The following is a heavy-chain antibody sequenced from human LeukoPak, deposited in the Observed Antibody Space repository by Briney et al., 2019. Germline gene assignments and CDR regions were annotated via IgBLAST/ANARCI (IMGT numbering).Heavy chain of an antibody. CDR1: GGSFSGYY. CDR3: ARPSGDILTGYYGL. CDR2: INHSGST. Sequence: SETLSLTCAVYGGSFSGYYWSWIRQPPGKGLEWIGEINHSGSTNYNPSLKCRVTISVDTSKNQFSLKLRSVTAADTAVYYCARPSGDILTGYYGLWGQGALVTVSS. D-gene: IGHD3-9*01. V-gene: IGHV4-34*01. J-gene: IGHJ4*02.